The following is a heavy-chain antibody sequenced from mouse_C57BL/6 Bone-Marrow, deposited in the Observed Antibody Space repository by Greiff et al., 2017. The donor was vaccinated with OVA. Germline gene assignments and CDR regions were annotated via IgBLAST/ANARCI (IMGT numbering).Heavy chain of an antibody. CDR1: GYTFTDYE. Sequence: QVQLQQSGAELVRPGASVTLSCKASGYTFTDYEMHWVKQTPVHGLEWIGAIDPETGGTAYNQKFKGKAILTADKSSSTAYMELRSLTSEDSAVYYCTRRDYGYFDYWGQGTTLTVSS. CDR3: TRRDYGYFDY. V-gene: IGHV1-15*01. J-gene: IGHJ2*01. D-gene: IGHD1-1*02. CDR2: IDPETGGT.